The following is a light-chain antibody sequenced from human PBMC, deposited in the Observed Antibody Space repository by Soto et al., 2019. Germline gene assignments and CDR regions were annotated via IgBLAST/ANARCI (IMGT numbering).Light chain of an antibody. CDR3: QQYNSCPLT. CDR2: KAS. CDR1: QSISTW. J-gene: IGKJ4*01. V-gene: IGKV1-5*03. Sequence: DIQMTQSPSTLSASVGDRVTITCRASQSISTWLAWYQQKPGKAPKLLIYKASNLEGGVPSRFSGSGSGTDFNIIISSLQPDDFSTYYCQQYNSCPLTFGVGTMVEIK.